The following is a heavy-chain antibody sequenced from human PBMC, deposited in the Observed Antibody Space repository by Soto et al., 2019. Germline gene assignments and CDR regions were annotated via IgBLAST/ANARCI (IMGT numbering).Heavy chain of an antibody. Sequence: QVQLVQSGAEVKKPGASVKISCKASGYTFTSYGISWVRQAPGQGLEWMGWISAYNGNTNYAQKLQGRVTMTTDTSTSTAYMELRSLRSDDTAVYYCARHPSGGSCYPGPACRFDPWGQGTLVTVSS. D-gene: IGHD2-15*01. CDR3: ARHPSGGSCYPGPACRFDP. V-gene: IGHV1-18*01. CDR1: GYTFTSYG. J-gene: IGHJ5*02. CDR2: ISAYNGNT.